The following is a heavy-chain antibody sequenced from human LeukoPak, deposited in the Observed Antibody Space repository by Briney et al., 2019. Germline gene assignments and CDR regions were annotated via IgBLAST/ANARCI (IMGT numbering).Heavy chain of an antibody. Sequence: PSETLSLTCTVSGGSISSYYWSWIRQPPGKGLEWIGYIYYSGSTNYNPSLKSRVTISVDTSKNQFSLRLSSVTAADTAVYYCARGGDILTGYYLIGGLFDYWGQGTLVTVSS. CDR3: ARGGDILTGYYLIGGLFDY. CDR1: GGSISSYY. D-gene: IGHD3-9*01. CDR2: IYYSGST. J-gene: IGHJ4*02. V-gene: IGHV4-59*01.